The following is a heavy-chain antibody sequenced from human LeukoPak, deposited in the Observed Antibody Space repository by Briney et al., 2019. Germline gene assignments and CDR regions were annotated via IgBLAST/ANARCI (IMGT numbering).Heavy chain of an antibody. CDR1: GFTFSSYS. Sequence: PGGSLRLSCAASGFTFSSYSMNWVRQAPGKGLEWVSSISSSSSYIYYADSVKGRFTISRDNAKNSLYLQMNSLRAEDTAVYYCARAVKVEMATVDYWGQGTLVTVSS. CDR2: ISSSSSYI. D-gene: IGHD5-24*01. CDR3: ARAVKVEMATVDY. V-gene: IGHV3-21*01. J-gene: IGHJ4*02.